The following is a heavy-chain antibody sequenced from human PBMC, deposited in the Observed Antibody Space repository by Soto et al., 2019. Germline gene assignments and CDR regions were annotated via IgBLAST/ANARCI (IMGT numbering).Heavy chain of an antibody. J-gene: IGHJ4*02. CDR3: AKLARALTSEPPDY. CDR2: VSVSGSK. D-gene: IGHD3-9*01. V-gene: IGHV3-23*01. Sequence: EVQLLESGGCLIQPGGSLRLSCAASAFTFRSYAMTWVLQAPGKGLEWVSTVSVSGSKYYANSVRGRFSISRDSAKNTLYLQVDNVGVEDTALYDCAKLARALTSEPPDYWGQGTLVTVSS. CDR1: AFTFRSYA.